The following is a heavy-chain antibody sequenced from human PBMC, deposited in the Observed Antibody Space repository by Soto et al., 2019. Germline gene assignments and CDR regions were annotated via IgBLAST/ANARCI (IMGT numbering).Heavy chain of an antibody. CDR3: ARGVKILTGYYLDY. CDR1: GGSFSGYY. V-gene: IGHV4-34*01. Sequence: SETLSLTCAVYGGSFSGYYWSWIRQPPGKGLEWIGEINHSGSTNYNPSLKSRVTISVDTSKNQFSLKLSSVTAADTAVYYCARGVKILTGYYLDYWGQGILVTVS. J-gene: IGHJ4*02. D-gene: IGHD3-9*01. CDR2: INHSGST.